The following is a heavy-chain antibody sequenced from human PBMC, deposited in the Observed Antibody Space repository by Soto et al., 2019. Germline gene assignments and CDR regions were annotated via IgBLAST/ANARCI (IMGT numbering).Heavy chain of an antibody. Sequence: QVQLVQSGAEVKKPGASVKVSCKASGYTFTSYYMHWVRQAPGQGLEWMGIINPSGGSTSYAQKFQGRVTMTRDTSTSTVYMELSSLRSEDTAVYYCARDLTGYSSGWYRDYWGQGTLVTVSS. CDR2: INPSGGST. CDR3: ARDLTGYSSGWYRDY. V-gene: IGHV1-46*01. CDR1: GYTFTSYY. J-gene: IGHJ4*02. D-gene: IGHD6-19*01.